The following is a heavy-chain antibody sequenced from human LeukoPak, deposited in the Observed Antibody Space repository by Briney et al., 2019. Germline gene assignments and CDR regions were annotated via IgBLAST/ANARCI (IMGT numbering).Heavy chain of an antibody. CDR3: ARDTSGPGHFDY. CDR1: GGSFSGYY. V-gene: IGHV4-34*01. Sequence: SETLSLTCAVYGGSFSGYYWSWIRQPPGKGLEWIGEINHSGSTNYNPSLKSRVTISVDTSKNQFSLKLSSVTAADTAVYYCARDTSGPGHFDYWGQGTLVTVSS. J-gene: IGHJ4*02. D-gene: IGHD7-27*01. CDR2: INHSGST.